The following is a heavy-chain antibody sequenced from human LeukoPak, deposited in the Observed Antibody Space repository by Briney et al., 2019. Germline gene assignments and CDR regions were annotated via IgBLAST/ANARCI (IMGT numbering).Heavy chain of an antibody. CDR2: ISSSSSTI. Sequence: PGGSLRLSCAASGFTFSSYSMNWVRQAPGKGLEWVSYISSSSSTIYYADSVKGRFTISRDNAKNSLYLQMNSLRDEDTAVYYCARDRGRGFGVVTAPDYWGQGTLVTVSS. CDR1: GFTFSSYS. V-gene: IGHV3-48*02. J-gene: IGHJ4*02. CDR3: ARDRGRGFGVVTAPDY. D-gene: IGHD3-3*01.